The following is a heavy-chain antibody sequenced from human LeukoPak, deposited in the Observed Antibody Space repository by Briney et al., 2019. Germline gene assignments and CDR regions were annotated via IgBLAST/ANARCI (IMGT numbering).Heavy chain of an antibody. CDR1: GYTFTSYG. CDR2: ISAYNGNT. V-gene: IGHV1-18*01. J-gene: IGHJ4*02. Sequence: GASVKVSCKASGYTFTSYGISWVRQAPGQGLEWMGWISAYNGNTNYAQKLQGRVTMTTDTSTSTAYMELRSLRSDDTAVYYCATTSGYSGYDPSPYFDYWGQGTLVTVSS. D-gene: IGHD5-12*01. CDR3: ATTSGYSGYDPSPYFDY.